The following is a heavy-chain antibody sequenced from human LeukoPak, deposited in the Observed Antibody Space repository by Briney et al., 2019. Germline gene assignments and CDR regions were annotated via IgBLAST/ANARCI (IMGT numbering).Heavy chain of an antibody. CDR2: ISADNGNT. Sequence: ASVKVSCKASGYTFTSYDINWVRQAPGQGLEWMGWISADNGNTNYAQKFQGRVTMTTDTSTSTAYMELRSLRSDDTAVYYCARDLTSADYWGQGTLVTVSP. V-gene: IGHV1-18*01. J-gene: IGHJ4*02. CDR1: GYTFTSYD. D-gene: IGHD2-2*01. CDR3: ARDLTSADY.